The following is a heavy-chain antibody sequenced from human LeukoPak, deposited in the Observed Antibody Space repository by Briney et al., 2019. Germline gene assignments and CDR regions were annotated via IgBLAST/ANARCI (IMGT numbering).Heavy chain of an antibody. D-gene: IGHD3-3*01. V-gene: IGHV1-3*01. CDR3: ARVLGISLEWLFDY. CDR1: GYTFTSYA. J-gene: IGHJ4*02. Sequence: RASVKVSCKASGYTFTSYAMHWVRQAPGQRLEWMGWINAGNGNTKYSQKFQGRVTITRDTSASTAYMELSSLRSEDTAVYYCARVLGISLEWLFDYWGQGTLVTVSS. CDR2: INAGNGNT.